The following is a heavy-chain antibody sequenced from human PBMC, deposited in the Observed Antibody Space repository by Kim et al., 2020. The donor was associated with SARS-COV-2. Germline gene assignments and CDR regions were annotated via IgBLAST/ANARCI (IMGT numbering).Heavy chain of an antibody. CDR3: ARDCFAAGGVCYGYNWFDP. Sequence: GGSLSLSCAASGFTFSDYYMSWIRQAPGKGLEWVSYISSSGSTIYYADSVKGRFTISRDNAKNSLYLQMNSLRAEDTAVYYCARDCFAAGGVCYGYNWFDPWGQGTLVTVSS. CDR1: GFTFSDYY. CDR2: ISSSGSTI. J-gene: IGHJ5*02. D-gene: IGHD2-8*02. V-gene: IGHV3-11*01.